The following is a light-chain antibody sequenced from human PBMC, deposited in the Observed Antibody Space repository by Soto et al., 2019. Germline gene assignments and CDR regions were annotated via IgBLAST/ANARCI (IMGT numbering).Light chain of an antibody. Sequence: QSALTQPASVSGSPGQSITISCTGTSSDIGGYILVSWYQQEPGKAPKLMIYEGSKRPSGVSNRFSGSKSGNTASLTISGLQAGDEAYYYLCSYVGSDPYVIFGGGTKLTVL. CDR2: EGS. V-gene: IGLV2-23*01. CDR3: CSYVGSDPYVI. J-gene: IGLJ2*01. CDR1: SSDIGGYIL.